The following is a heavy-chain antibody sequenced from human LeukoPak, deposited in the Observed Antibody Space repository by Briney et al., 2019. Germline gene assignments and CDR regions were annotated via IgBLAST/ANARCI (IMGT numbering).Heavy chain of an antibody. J-gene: IGHJ4*02. CDR1: GGSISSYY. V-gene: IGHV4-59*08. Sequence: SETLSLTCTVSGGSISSYYWSWIRQPPGKGLEWIGYIYYSGSTNYNPSLKSRVTISVDTSKNQFSLKLSSVTAADTAVYYCARMVVAATPDFDYWGQGTLVTVSS. CDR3: ARMVVAATPDFDY. D-gene: IGHD2-15*01. CDR2: IYYSGST.